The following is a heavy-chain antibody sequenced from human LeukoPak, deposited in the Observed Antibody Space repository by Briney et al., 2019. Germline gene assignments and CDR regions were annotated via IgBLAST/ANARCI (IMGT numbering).Heavy chain of an antibody. CDR2: IKQDGSEK. D-gene: IGHD3-16*01. V-gene: IGHV3-7*01. J-gene: IGHJ4*02. CDR1: GFTFSSYW. CDR3: ARDLYSPNDFDY. Sequence: GGSLRLSYAASGFTFSSYWMSWVRQAPGKGLEWVANIKQDGSEKYYVDSVKGRFTISRDNAKNSLYLQLNSLRAEDTAVYYCARDLYSPNDFDYWGQGTLVTVSS.